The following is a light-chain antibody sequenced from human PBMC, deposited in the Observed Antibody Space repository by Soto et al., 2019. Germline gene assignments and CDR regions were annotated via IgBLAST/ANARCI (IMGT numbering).Light chain of an antibody. J-gene: IGLJ3*02. V-gene: IGLV2-8*01. CDR3: SSYAGSNNVV. CDR1: SSDVGGYNY. CDR2: EVX. Sequence: QSALTQPPSASGSPGQSVTISCTGTSSDVGGYNYVSWYQQHPGKAPXXMIXEVXXXXXGVPDXFXXSKSXXXXSXTVXGXXXXXXXXYYCSSYAGSNNVVFGGGTKLTVL.